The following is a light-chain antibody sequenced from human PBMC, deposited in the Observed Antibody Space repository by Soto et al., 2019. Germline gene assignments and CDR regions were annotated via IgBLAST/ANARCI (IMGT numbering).Light chain of an antibody. CDR2: END. J-gene: IGLJ3*02. Sequence: QPVLTQPPSVSAAPGQKVTISCSGSTSNIENSFVSWYQQLPGAAPKLLIYENDKRPSGIPDRFSGSKSGTSATLDFTGLQTGDEADYYCATWDNSLSVWVFGGGTKVTVL. CDR3: ATWDNSLSVWV. CDR1: TSNIENSF. V-gene: IGLV1-51*01.